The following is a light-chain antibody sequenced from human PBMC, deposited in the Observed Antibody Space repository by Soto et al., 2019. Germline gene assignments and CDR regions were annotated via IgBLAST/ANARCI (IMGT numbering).Light chain of an antibody. CDR2: KAS. CDR1: QTISSW. V-gene: IGKV1-5*03. Sequence: IQVTQSASTLSASVLGIFTSTLRASQTISSWLAWYQQKPGKAPKLLIYKASTLKSGVPSRFSGSGSGTEFTLTISSLQPDDFATYYCQHYNSYSEAFGQGTKVDIK. CDR3: QHYNSYSEA. J-gene: IGKJ1*01.